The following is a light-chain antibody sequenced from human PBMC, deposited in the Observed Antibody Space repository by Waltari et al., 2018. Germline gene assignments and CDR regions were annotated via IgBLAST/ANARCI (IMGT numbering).Light chain of an antibody. Sequence: DIVLTQSPGTLSLSPGERGTLSCKASQSVSRSYLAWYQQKPGQAPRLLIYDASSRATGIPDRCSGSGSGTDFTLTISRVEPEDFAVYYCQQYATSPLTFGGGTKVEIK. V-gene: IGKV3-20*01. CDR1: QSVSRSY. CDR2: DAS. J-gene: IGKJ4*01. CDR3: QQYATSPLT.